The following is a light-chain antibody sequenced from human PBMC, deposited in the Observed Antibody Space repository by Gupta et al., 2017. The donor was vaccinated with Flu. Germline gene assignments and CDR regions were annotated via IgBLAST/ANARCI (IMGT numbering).Light chain of an antibody. J-gene: IGKJ1*01. CDR2: GAS. V-gene: IGKV3-20*01. CDR1: QSVRSSY. Sequence: EIVLTQSPGTLSVSPGERVTLSCRASQSVRSSYLAWYQQKPGQAPRLLISGASTRATGIPDRFSGSGSETDFTLTISRLEPEDSAVFYCQQFQNTPWTFGQGSRVEIK. CDR3: QQFQNTPWT.